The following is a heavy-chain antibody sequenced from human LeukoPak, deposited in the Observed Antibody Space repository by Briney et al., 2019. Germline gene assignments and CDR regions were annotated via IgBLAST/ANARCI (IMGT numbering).Heavy chain of an antibody. J-gene: IGHJ4*02. CDR1: GFTFSASG. Sequence: PGGSLRLSCAAAGFTFSASGMNWVRQAPGKGLEWVSYISSSNSNINYADSVKGRFTISRDNAKNSLYLQMNSLRAEDTAVYYCARGGAARPDYWGQGTMVTVSS. CDR2: ISSSNSNI. D-gene: IGHD6-6*01. CDR3: ARGGAARPDY. V-gene: IGHV3-48*01.